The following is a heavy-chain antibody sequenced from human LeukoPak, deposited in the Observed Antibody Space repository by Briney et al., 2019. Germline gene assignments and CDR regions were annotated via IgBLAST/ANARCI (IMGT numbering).Heavy chain of an antibody. CDR2: ISAYNGNT. V-gene: IGHV1-18*01. CDR1: GYTFTSYG. J-gene: IGHJ3*02. Sequence: ASVKVSCKASGYTFTSYGISWVRQAPGQGLEWMGWISAYNGNTNYAQKLQGRVTMTTDTSTSTAYMELRSLRSDDTAVYYCARSEVVVVTASPDAFDIWGQGTMVTVSS. D-gene: IGHD2-21*02. CDR3: ARSEVVVVTASPDAFDI.